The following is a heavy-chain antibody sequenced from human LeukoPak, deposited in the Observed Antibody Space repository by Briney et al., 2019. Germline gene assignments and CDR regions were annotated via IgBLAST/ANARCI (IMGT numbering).Heavy chain of an antibody. J-gene: IGHJ4*02. V-gene: IGHV1-18*01. CDR2: FSAYNGNT. Sequence: GASVTVSCMPSRCSLPGQGLLLGRQAPGPRLGTMGWFSAYNGNTNYAQKLQGRVTMTTDTSTSTAYMELRSLRSDDTAVYYCARDLKIAAAGIQVYWGQGTLVTVSS. CDR3: ARDLKIAAAGIQVY. D-gene: IGHD6-13*01. CDR1: RCSLPGQG.